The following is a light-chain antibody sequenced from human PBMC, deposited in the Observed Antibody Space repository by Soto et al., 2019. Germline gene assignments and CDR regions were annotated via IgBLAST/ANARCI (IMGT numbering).Light chain of an antibody. CDR1: SSDVGGYNY. CDR2: DVS. J-gene: IGLJ1*01. CDR3: SSFTSGSTLYF. Sequence: QSALTQPASVSGSPGQSITISCTGTSSDVGGYNYVSWYQQHPGKAPKLMIYDVSNRPSGLSNRFSGSKSGNTASLTISGLQAEDGADYYCSSFTSGSTLYFFGTGTKVTVL. V-gene: IGLV2-14*01.